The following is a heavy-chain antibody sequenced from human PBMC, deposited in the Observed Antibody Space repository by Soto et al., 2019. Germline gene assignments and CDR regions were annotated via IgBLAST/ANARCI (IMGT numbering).Heavy chain of an antibody. CDR3: AKERSDHRIAAAAIDY. CDR1: GFTFSIYA. J-gene: IGHJ4*02. V-gene: IGHV3-23*01. CDR2: ISGSGDSA. D-gene: IGHD6-25*01. Sequence: GGSLRLSCAASGFTFSIYAMSWVRQAPGKGLEWVSSISGSGDSAYYADSVKGRFTISRDNSKNTLYLQINSLRAEDTAVYYCAKERSDHRIAAAAIDYWGQGAQVTVSS.